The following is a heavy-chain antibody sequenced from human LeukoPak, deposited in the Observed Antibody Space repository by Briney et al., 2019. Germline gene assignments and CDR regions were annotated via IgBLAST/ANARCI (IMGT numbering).Heavy chain of an antibody. Sequence: PGGSLRLSCAASGFTFSSYAMSWVRQTPGKGLEWVSAISGSGGSTYYADSVKGRFTISRDNSKNTLYLQMNSPRAEDTAVYYCAKAGITMVRGVWFDPWGQGTLVTVSS. J-gene: IGHJ5*02. CDR1: GFTFSSYA. D-gene: IGHD3-10*01. V-gene: IGHV3-23*01. CDR2: ISGSGGST. CDR3: AKAGITMVRGVWFDP.